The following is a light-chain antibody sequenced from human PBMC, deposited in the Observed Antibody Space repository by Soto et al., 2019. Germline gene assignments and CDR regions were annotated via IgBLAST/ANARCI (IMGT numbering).Light chain of an antibody. J-gene: IGKJ4*01. CDR1: QSVSSSY. V-gene: IGKV3-20*01. CDR3: QQYGSSAT. CDR2: DAS. Sequence: EIVLTQSPGTLSLSPGERATLSCRASQSVSSSYLAWYQKKPGQAPRLLIYDASSRATGIPDRFSGSGSGTDFTLTISRLEPEDFGVYYCQQYGSSATFGGGTKVEMK.